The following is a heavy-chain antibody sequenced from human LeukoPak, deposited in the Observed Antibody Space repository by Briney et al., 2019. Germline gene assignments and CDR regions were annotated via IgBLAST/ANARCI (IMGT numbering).Heavy chain of an antibody. CDR3: ARIYCSSTSCSNWFGP. D-gene: IGHD2-2*01. Sequence: ASVKVSCKASGYTFTSYYMRWVRQAPGQGLEWMGIINPSGGSTSYAQKFQGRVTMTRDTSTSTVYMELSSLRSEDTAVYYCARIYCSSTSCSNWFGPWGQGTLVTVSS. CDR2: INPSGGST. J-gene: IGHJ5*02. CDR1: GYTFTSYY. V-gene: IGHV1-46*01.